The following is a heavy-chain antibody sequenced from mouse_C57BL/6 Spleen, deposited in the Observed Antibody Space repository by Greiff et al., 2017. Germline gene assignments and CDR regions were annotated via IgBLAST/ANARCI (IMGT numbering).Heavy chain of an antibody. D-gene: IGHD2-4*01. Sequence: VQLQQSGAELVRPGASVKLSCTASGFNIKDSYMHWVKQRPEQGLEWIGRIDPEDGDTEYAPKFQGKATMTADTSSNTAYLQLRSLTSEDTAVYYCTTTIYYDYDDYWGQGTTLTVSS. CDR2: IDPEDGDT. J-gene: IGHJ2*01. V-gene: IGHV14-1*01. CDR1: GFNIKDSY. CDR3: TTTIYYDYDDY.